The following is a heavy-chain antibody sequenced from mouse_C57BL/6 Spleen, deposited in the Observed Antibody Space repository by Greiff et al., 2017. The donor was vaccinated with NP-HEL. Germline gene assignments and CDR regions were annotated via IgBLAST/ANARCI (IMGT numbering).Heavy chain of an antibody. V-gene: IGHV1-5*01. J-gene: IGHJ2*01. CDR2: IYPGNSDT. CDR1: GYTFTSYW. CDR3: TCYYYGSFYAMDY. Sequence: EVKLVESGTVLARPGASVKMSCKTSGYTFTSYWMHWVKQRPGQGLEWIGAIYPGNSDTSYNQKFKGKAKLTAVTSASTAYMELSSLTNEDSAVYYSTCYYYGSFYAMDYWGQGTTLTVSS. D-gene: IGHD1-1*01.